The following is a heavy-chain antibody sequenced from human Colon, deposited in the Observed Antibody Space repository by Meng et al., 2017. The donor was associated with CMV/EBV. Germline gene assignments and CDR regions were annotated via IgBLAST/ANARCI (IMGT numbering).Heavy chain of an antibody. Sequence: GGSLRLSCAASGFTFSLYEMNWVRQAPGKGLEWVAYINNRGSTIYYADSVKGRFTISRDNAKNSLYLQMNSLRAEDTAVYYCVRDPLLELRLTPGSFDFWGQGTMVTVSS. CDR1: GFTFSLYE. J-gene: IGHJ3*01. CDR2: INNRGSTI. V-gene: IGHV3-48*03. CDR3: VRDPLLELRLTPGSFDF. D-gene: IGHD3-9*01.